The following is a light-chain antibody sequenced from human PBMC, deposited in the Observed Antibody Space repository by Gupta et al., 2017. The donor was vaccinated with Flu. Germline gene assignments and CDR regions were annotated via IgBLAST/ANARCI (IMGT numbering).Light chain of an antibody. J-gene: IGKJ4*01. CDR2: AAS. Sequence: SQGISSWLAWYQQKPGKAPQSLISAASTLQSGVPSRFSGSGSGTDFTLTISSLQPEDIATYYYQHNDNYPLTFGAGTQVEIK. V-gene: IGKV1D-16*01. CDR1: QGISSW. CDR3: QHNDNYPLT.